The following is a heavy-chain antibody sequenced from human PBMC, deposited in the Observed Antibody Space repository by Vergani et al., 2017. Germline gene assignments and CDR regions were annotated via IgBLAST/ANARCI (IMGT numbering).Heavy chain of an antibody. Sequence: QLQLKESGPGLVKPSETLSLTCDVSGGSVTSTSYHWAWIRLPPGKGLEWIGSLYNPGKTYYNSSLESRLSLSVDTSTNQFFMRLNSVTAADTSVYYCARCLTDYDSGWYSPGWFDPWGQGITAIVSS. J-gene: IGHJ5*02. CDR3: ARCLTDYDSGWYSPGWFDP. D-gene: IGHD6-19*01. CDR2: LYNPGKT. CDR1: GGSVTSTSYH. V-gene: IGHV4-39*01.